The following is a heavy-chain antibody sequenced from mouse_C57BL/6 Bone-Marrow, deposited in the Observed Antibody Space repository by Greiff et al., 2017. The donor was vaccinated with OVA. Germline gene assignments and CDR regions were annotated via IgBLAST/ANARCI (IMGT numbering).Heavy chain of an antibody. V-gene: IGHV14-4*01. J-gene: IGHJ1*03. CDR3: TEGWYFDV. CDR1: GFNIKDDY. CDR2: IDPENGDT. Sequence: VQLKESGAELVRPGASVKLSCTASGFNIKDDYMHWVKQRPEQGLEWIGWIDPENGDTEYASKFQGQATITADTSSNTAYLQLSSLTSEDTAVYYCTEGWYFDVWGTGTTVTVSS.